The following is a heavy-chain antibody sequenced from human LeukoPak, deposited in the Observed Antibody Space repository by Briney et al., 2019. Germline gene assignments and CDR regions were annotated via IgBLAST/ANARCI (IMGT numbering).Heavy chain of an antibody. CDR2: IYYSEST. CDR1: GGSISSYH. D-gene: IGHD2-15*01. J-gene: IGHJ4*02. CDR3: ARGEDIFDY. Sequence: ASETLSLTCTVSGGSISSYHWSWIRQPPGKGLEWIGYIYYSESTNYNPSLKSRVTISVDTSKTQFSLRLSSVTAADTAVYYCARGEDIFDYWGQGTLVTVSS. V-gene: IGHV4-59*01.